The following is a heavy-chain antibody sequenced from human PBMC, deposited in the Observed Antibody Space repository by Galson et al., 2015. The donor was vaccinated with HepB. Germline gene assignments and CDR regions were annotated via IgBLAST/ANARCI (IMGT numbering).Heavy chain of an antibody. CDR2: FDPEDGET. V-gene: IGHV1-24*01. CDR1: GYTLTELS. J-gene: IGHJ4*02. CDR3: ASPATFISDWYSSRSFDS. Sequence: SVKVSCKVSGYTLTELSMHWVRQAPGKGPEWMGGFDPEDGETIYAQKVRGRFTMTEDTSTDTAYMELSSLTSEDTAVYYCASPATFISDWYSSRSFDSWGQGTLVTVSS. D-gene: IGHD2-21*02.